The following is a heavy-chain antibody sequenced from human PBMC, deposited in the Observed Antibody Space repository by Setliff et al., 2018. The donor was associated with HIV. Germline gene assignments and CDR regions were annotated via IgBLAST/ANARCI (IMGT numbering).Heavy chain of an antibody. V-gene: IGHV4-59*08. CDR3: ARGRRSSGWYVYH. CDR2: ISDSGTA. J-gene: IGHJ4*02. CDR1: GGYLSNHH. Sequence: PSETLSLTCTVSGGYLSNHHWIWIRQPPGKGLEWIGRISDSGTADYNPSLKSRVTISVDTSTNQFSLKLSSVTAADTAVYYCARGRRSSGWYVYHWGQGTLVTVSS. D-gene: IGHD6-19*01.